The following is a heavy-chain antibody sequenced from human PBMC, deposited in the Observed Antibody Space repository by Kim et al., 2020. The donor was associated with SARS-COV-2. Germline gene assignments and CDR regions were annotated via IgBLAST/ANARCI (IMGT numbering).Heavy chain of an antibody. CDR1: GFTFSSYS. Sequence: GGSLRLSCAASGFTFSSYSMNWVRQAPGKGLEWVSSISSSSSYIYYADSVKGRFTISRDNAKNSLYLQMNSLRAEDTAVYYCATSSSQAAWGWFDPWGQGTLVTVSS. J-gene: IGHJ5*02. V-gene: IGHV3-21*01. D-gene: IGHD6-13*01. CDR3: ATSSSQAAWGWFDP. CDR2: ISSSSSYI.